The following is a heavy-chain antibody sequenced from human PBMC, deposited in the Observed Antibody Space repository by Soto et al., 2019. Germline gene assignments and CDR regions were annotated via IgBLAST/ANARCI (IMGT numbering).Heavy chain of an antibody. Sequence: EVQLVESGGGLVQPGGSLRLSCAASGFTLSNYWMHWARQAPGKGLVWVSRISSDGSSTNYADSVKGRFTISRDNAKNTLRLQMNSLRAEDTAVYYCARVPYCSSSSCYSYFDSWGQGTLVTVSS. V-gene: IGHV3-74*01. CDR3: ARVPYCSSSSCYSYFDS. CDR1: GFTLSNYW. D-gene: IGHD2-2*01. CDR2: ISSDGSST. J-gene: IGHJ4*02.